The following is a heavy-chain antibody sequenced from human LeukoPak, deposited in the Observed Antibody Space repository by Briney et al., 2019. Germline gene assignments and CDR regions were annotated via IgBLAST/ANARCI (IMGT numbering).Heavy chain of an antibody. Sequence: SETLSLTCTVSGGSISTYYWSWIRQPPGKGLEWIGEINHSGSTNYNPSLKSRVTISVDTSKNQFSLKLSSVTAADTAVYYCARFNYHDYGDSLDDYWGQGTLVTVSS. CDR1: GGSISTYY. CDR2: INHSGST. CDR3: ARFNYHDYGDSLDDY. V-gene: IGHV4-34*01. J-gene: IGHJ4*02. D-gene: IGHD4-17*01.